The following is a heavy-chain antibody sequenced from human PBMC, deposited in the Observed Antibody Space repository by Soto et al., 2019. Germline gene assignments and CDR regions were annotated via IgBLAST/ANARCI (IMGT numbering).Heavy chain of an antibody. V-gene: IGHV1-24*01. CDR3: ATDNLRSYYYDSSGYSS. Sequence: ASVKVSCKVSGYTLTELSMHWVRQAPGKGLEWMGGFDPEDGETIYAQKFQGRVTMTEDTSTDTAYMELSSLRSEDTAVYYCATDNLRSYYYDSSGYSSWGQGTLVTV. J-gene: IGHJ5*02. D-gene: IGHD3-22*01. CDR2: FDPEDGET. CDR1: GYTLTELS.